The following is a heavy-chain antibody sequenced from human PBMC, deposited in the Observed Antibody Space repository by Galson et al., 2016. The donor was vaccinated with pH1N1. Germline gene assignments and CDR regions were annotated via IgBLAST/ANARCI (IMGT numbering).Heavy chain of an antibody. CDR1: GFSLTTSGVG. D-gene: IGHD3-16*01. J-gene: IGHJ3*02. Sequence: PALVKPTQTLTLTCTFSGFSLTTSGVGVGWIRQPPGKALEWLALIYWDDDERYSPSLKNRLTITKDTSKNQVVLTMTNMDPVDTARYFCANREGMITNAFDIWRQGTMVTVSS. CDR3: ANREGMITNAFDI. CDR2: IYWDDDE. V-gene: IGHV2-5*02.